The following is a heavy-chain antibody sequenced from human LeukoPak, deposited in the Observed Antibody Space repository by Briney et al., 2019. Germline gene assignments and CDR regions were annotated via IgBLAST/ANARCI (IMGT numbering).Heavy chain of an antibody. J-gene: IGHJ4*02. CDR3: ARDQGLWVGFWSGYYDL. Sequence: GGSLRLSCAASGFTFSTYGMHWVRQAPGKGLEWVAVIWNDGSKQYYADSVKGRFTISRDNSKSTLYLQMNSLRAVDTAVCYCARDQGLWVGFWSGYYDLWGQGTLVTVSS. CDR1: GFTFSTYG. V-gene: IGHV3-33*01. CDR2: IWNDGSKQ. D-gene: IGHD3-3*01.